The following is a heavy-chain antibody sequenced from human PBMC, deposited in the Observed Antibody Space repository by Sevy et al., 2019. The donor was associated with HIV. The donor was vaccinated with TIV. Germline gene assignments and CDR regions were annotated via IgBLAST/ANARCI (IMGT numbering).Heavy chain of an antibody. V-gene: IGHV1-8*01. CDR1: GYTFTSYD. Sequence: ASVKVSCKASGYTFTSYDINWVRQATGQGLEWMGWMNPNSGNTGYAQKFQGRVTMTRNTSISTAYMELSNLRSEDTAIYYCARYYYDSSGYYDYSGMDVWGQGTTVTVSS. D-gene: IGHD3-22*01. CDR2: MNPNSGNT. J-gene: IGHJ6*02. CDR3: ARYYYDSSGYYDYSGMDV.